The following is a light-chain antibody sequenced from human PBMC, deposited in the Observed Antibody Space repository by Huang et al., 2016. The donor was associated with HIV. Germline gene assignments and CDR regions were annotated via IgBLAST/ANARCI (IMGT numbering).Light chain of an antibody. V-gene: IGKV3-15*01. CDR3: HQYNNWPPAWT. CDR2: GAS. J-gene: IGKJ1*01. CDR1: QSIGDN. Sequence: EIVVTQSPATVSVSPGERATLSCRASQSIGDNVAWYQQKPGQAPKLLLYGASMRANGIPARFSGSGSGTEFTLTISSLQSEDFAVYYCHQYNNWPPAWTFGQGTKVEIK.